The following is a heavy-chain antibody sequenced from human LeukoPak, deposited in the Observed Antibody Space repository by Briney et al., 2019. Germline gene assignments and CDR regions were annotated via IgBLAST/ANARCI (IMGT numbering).Heavy chain of an antibody. V-gene: IGHV4-61*02. CDR3: ALRDGYNYFDY. D-gene: IGHD5-24*01. Sequence: SQTLSLTCTVSGGSITSGTYYWSWIRQPAGKALEWIGRIYISGSTNYNPSLKSRVTISLDTSKNQFSLKLSSVTAADTAVYYCALRDGYNYFDYWGQGTLVTVSS. J-gene: IGHJ4*02. CDR2: IYISGST. CDR1: GGSITSGTYY.